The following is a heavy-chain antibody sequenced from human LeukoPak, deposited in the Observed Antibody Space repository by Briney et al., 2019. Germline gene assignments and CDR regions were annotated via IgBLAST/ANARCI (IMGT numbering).Heavy chain of an antibody. D-gene: IGHD2-15*01. CDR1: GFTFSSYS. CDR3: ARGRQFCSGASCYGYYFDY. CDR2: ISSSGSYI. J-gene: IGHJ4*02. V-gene: IGHV3-21*01. Sequence: GGSLRLSCAASGFTFSSYSMNWVRQPPGKGLEWVSSISSSGSYIYYADSVKGRFSISRDSAKNSLYLQMNSLRAEDTAVYYCARGRQFCSGASCYGYYFDYWGQGTLVTVSS.